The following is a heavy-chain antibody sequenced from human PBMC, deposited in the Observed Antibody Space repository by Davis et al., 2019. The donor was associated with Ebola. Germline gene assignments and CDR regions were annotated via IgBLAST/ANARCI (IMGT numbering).Heavy chain of an antibody. CDR1: GGSISSYY. Sequence: PSETLSLTCTVSGGSISSYYWSWIRQPPGKGLEWIGYIYYSGSTNYNPSLKSRVTISVDTSKNQFSLKLSSVTAADTAVYYCARGYCSSTSCHDMDVWGKGTTVTVSS. CDR2: IYYSGST. D-gene: IGHD2-2*01. CDR3: ARGYCSSTSCHDMDV. V-gene: IGHV4-59*12. J-gene: IGHJ6*04.